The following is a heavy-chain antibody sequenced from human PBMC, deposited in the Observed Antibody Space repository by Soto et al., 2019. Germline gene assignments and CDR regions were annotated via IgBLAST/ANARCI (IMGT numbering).Heavy chain of an antibody. J-gene: IGHJ4*02. D-gene: IGHD3-3*01. CDR2: ISSSSSYI. CDR3: ARDRPSFGVVSLFDY. Sequence: GGSLRLSCAASGFTFSSYSMNWVRQAPGKGLEWVSSISSSSSYIYYADSVKGRFTISRDNAKNSLYLQMNSLRAEDTAVYYCARDRPSFGVVSLFDYWGQGTLVTVSS. CDR1: GFTFSSYS. V-gene: IGHV3-21*01.